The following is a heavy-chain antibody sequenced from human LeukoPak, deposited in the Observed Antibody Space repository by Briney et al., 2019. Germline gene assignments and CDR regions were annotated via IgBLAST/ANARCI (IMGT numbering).Heavy chain of an antibody. Sequence: GGSLRLSCAASGFTVSSNYMTWVRQAPGKGLEWVSVIYSGGSTYYADSVKGRFTISRDNSKNTLYLQMNSLRAEDTAVYYCARVNWNHGGVDYWGQGTLVTVSS. CDR1: GFTVSSNY. D-gene: IGHD1-14*01. CDR3: ARVNWNHGGVDY. V-gene: IGHV3-53*01. J-gene: IGHJ4*02. CDR2: IYSGGST.